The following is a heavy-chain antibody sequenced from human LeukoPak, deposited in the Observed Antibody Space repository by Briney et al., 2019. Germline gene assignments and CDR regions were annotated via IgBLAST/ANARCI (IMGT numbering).Heavy chain of an antibody. CDR1: GFTISSYA. J-gene: IGHJ6*02. Sequence: GGSLRLSCAASGFTISSYAMNWVRQAPGKGLEWVSSISSSSSYIYYADSVKGRFTISRDNAKNSLYLQMNSLRAEDTAVYYCARDRVGYSGYDYYYYGMDVWGQGTTVTVSS. V-gene: IGHV3-21*01. CDR2: ISSSSSYI. CDR3: ARDRVGYSGYDYYYYGMDV. D-gene: IGHD5-12*01.